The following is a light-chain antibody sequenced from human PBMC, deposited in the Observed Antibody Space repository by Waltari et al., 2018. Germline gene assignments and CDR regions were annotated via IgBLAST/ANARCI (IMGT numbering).Light chain of an antibody. Sequence: DIKMNQSPSTLSASVGDRITITCRASQTIDSWLAWYQQKPGKAPKVLIYKASSLESGVPSRFSGSGSGTEFTLTISSLQPDDFATYYCQQYNSYSRTFGQGTKVEIK. CDR2: KAS. J-gene: IGKJ1*01. V-gene: IGKV1-5*03. CDR3: QQYNSYSRT. CDR1: QTIDSW.